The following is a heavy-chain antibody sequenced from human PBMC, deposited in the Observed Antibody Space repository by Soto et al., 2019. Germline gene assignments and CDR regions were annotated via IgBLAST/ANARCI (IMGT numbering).Heavy chain of an antibody. D-gene: IGHD1-7*01. CDR3: AKGLTVTTLAYYYHYYMAV. V-gene: IGHV3-23*01. CDR2: ISGSGGST. J-gene: IGHJ6*03. Sequence: GGSLRLSCAASGFTFSSYAMSWVRQAPGKGLEWVSAISGSGGSTYYADSVKGRFTISRDNSKNTLYLQMNSLRAEDTAVYYCAKGLTVTTLAYYYHYYMAVWGKGTTVTVSS. CDR1: GFTFSSYA.